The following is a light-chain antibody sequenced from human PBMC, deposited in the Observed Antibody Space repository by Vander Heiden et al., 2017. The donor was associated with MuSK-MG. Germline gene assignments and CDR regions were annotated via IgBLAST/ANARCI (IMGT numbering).Light chain of an antibody. CDR3: QQRRSWPVT. CDR1: QSVSEY. CDR2: DAF. Sequence: ELVLTQSPATLSLSPGERATLSCRASQSVSEYLAWYQQKPGQAPRLLIYDAFNRATGIPAKFSGSGSGTDFTLTIRNLEPEDFAVYYCQQRRSWPVTFGPGTKVDIK. V-gene: IGKV3-11*01. J-gene: IGKJ3*01.